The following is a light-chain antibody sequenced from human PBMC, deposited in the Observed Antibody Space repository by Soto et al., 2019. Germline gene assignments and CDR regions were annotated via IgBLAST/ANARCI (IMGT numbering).Light chain of an antibody. Sequence: QSALTQPASVSGSPGQSITISCTGTSSDVGTYDRVSWYQQNPGKAPKLMIYEGSKRPSGVSNRFSGSKSGNTASLTISGLQAEDEADYYCCSYAGSSTLVFGGGTKRTVL. CDR2: EGS. V-gene: IGLV2-23*01. J-gene: IGLJ2*01. CDR1: SSDVGTYDR. CDR3: CSYAGSSTLV.